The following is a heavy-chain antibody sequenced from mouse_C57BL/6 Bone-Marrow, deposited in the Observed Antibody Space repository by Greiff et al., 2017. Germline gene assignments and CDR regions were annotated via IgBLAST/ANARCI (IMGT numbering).Heavy chain of an antibody. V-gene: IGHV5-12*01. CDR1: GFTFSDYY. Sequence: EVMLVESGGGLVQPGGSLKLSCAASGFTFSDYYMYWVRQTPEKRLEWVAYISNGGGSTYYPDTVKGRFTISRDNAKNTLYLQMSRLKSEDTAMYYCARLWVFAYWGQGTLVTVSA. J-gene: IGHJ3*01. D-gene: IGHD4-1*01. CDR3: ARLWVFAY. CDR2: ISNGGGST.